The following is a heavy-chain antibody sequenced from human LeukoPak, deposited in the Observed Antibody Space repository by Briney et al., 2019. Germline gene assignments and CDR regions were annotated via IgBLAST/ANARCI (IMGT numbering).Heavy chain of an antibody. CDR2: MNPNSGNT. CDR3: ARVGRGMQFVRGWTFDP. D-gene: IGHD3-10*02. Sequence: GASVKVSCKASGYTFTSYDINWVRQATGQGLEWMGWMNPNSGNTGYAQKFQGRVTMTRNTSISTAYMELSSLRSEDTAVYYCARVGRGMQFVRGWTFDPWGQGTLVTVSS. J-gene: IGHJ5*02. CDR1: GYTFTSYD. V-gene: IGHV1-8*01.